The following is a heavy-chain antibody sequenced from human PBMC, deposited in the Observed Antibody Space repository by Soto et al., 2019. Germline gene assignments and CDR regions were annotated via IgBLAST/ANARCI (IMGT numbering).Heavy chain of an antibody. Sequence: EVQLVESGGGLVQPGRSLRLSCAASGFTFGDYAMHWVRQAPGKGLEWVSGISWNSVNRGYADSVKGRFTISRDNAQNSLYLQMNTLTSDDTALYYCAKVAVIGPIFYYYYMDVWGQGTTVTVSS. CDR3: AKVAVIGPIFYYYYMDV. J-gene: IGHJ6*03. CDR2: ISWNSVNR. D-gene: IGHD3-22*01. V-gene: IGHV3-9*01. CDR1: GFTFGDYA.